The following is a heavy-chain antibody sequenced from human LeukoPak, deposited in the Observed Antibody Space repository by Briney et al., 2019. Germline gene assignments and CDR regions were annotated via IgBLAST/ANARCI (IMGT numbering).Heavy chain of an antibody. CDR1: GGSISNDH. CDR3: ARRDISSGWSFDY. V-gene: IGHV4-4*07. D-gene: IGHD6-19*01. CDR2: IHTSGST. J-gene: IGHJ4*02. Sequence: SETLSLTCTVSGGSISNDHWSWIRQPAGKGLERIGQIHTSGSTNYNPPLKSRVTMSIDTPENQLSLTIRSVTAADTALYYCARRDISSGWSFDYWGQGTLVTVSS.